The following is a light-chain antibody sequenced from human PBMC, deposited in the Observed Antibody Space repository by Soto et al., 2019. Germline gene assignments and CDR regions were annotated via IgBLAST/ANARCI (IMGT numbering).Light chain of an antibody. CDR3: QHYNNYPVT. J-gene: IGKJ5*01. CDR2: AAS. V-gene: IGKV1-16*01. CDR1: QSISNY. Sequence: DIQMTQSPSSLSASVGDRVTITCRPSQSISNYLNWYQQKPGKAPKLLIYAASSLQSGVPSRFSGSGSGTDFTLTISSLQPEDFATYYCQHYNNYPVTFGQGTRLEIK.